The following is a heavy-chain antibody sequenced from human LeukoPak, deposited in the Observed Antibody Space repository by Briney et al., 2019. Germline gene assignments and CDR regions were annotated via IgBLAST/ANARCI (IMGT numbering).Heavy chain of an antibody. D-gene: IGHD7-27*01. CDR1: GFTFSNDP. CDR2: ITGSGGST. CDR3: ATERNWVFDY. V-gene: IGHV3-23*01. Sequence: PGGSLRLSCAASGFTFSNDPMSWVRQTPGKGLEWVSAITGSGGSTYYADSVKGRFTISRDNSKNTLYVQMNSLRAEDTAVYYCATERNWVFDYWSQGTLVTVSS. J-gene: IGHJ4*02.